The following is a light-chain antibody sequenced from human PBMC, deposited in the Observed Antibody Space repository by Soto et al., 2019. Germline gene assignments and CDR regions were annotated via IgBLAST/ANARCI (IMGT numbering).Light chain of an antibody. Sequence: DIQLTQSPSFLSASVGDRVTITCRASQGISGYLAWYQQKPGKAPKLLIYAASTLQSGVPSRFSGSGSGTEFTLTISSLQPEDFATYYCQQLNSYLTFGGGTKVEIK. CDR3: QQLNSYLT. V-gene: IGKV1-9*01. CDR2: AAS. J-gene: IGKJ4*01. CDR1: QGISGY.